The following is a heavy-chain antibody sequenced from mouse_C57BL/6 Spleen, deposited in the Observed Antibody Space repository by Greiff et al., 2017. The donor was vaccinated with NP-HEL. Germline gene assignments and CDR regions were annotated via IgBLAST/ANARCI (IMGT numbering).Heavy chain of an antibody. D-gene: IGHD2-4*01. CDR1: GYTFTSYW. CDR2: IDPSDSYT. J-gene: IGHJ2*01. Sequence: QVQLQQPGAELVMPGASVKLSCKASGYTFTSYWMHWVKQRPGQGLEWIGEIDPSDSYTNYNQKFKDKSTLTVDKSSSTAYMQLSSLTSEDYAVYYCARSLLRLFDYWGQGTTLTVSS. V-gene: IGHV1-69*01. CDR3: ARSLLRLFDY.